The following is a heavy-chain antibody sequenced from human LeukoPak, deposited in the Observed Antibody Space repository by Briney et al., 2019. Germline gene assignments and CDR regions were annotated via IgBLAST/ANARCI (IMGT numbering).Heavy chain of an antibody. CDR3: AREYYYEELDY. V-gene: IGHV3-64*01. CDR2: ISSNGDST. Sequence: GRSLRLSCAASGFTFSSHPMHWVRQAPGKGLEYVSGISSNGDSTYYANSVKGRFTISRDNSKNTLYLQMGSLRAEDMAVYYCAREYYYEELDYWGQGTLVTVSS. D-gene: IGHD3-22*01. CDR1: GFTFSSHP. J-gene: IGHJ4*02.